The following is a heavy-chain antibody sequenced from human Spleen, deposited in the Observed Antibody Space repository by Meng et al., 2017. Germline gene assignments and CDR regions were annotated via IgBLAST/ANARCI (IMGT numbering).Heavy chain of an antibody. V-gene: IGHV1-69*06. CDR3: ATCYYDSSGYYAFDY. J-gene: IGHJ4*02. CDR1: AYTLSSDG. D-gene: IGHD3-22*01. CDR2: IIPIFGTA. Sequence: SVKVSCKASAYTLSSDGFAWVRQAPGQGLEWMGGIIPIFGTANYAQKFQGRVTITADKSTSTAYMELSSLRSEDTAVYYCATCYYDSSGYYAFDYWGQGTLVTVSS.